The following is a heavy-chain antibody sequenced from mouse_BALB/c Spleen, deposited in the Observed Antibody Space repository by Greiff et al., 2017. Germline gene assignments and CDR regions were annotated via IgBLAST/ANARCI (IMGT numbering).Heavy chain of an antibody. CDR3: NGGEVRQGFAY. V-gene: IGHV14-4*02. J-gene: IGHJ3*01. D-gene: IGHD2-14*01. CDR1: GYTFSSYW. Sequence: EVQLQQSGAELMKPGASVKISCKATGYTFSSYWIEWVKQRPEQGLEWIGWIDPENGDTEYAPKFQGKATMTADTSSNTAYLQLSSLTSEDTAVYYCNGGEVRQGFAYWGQGTLVTVSA. CDR2: IDPENGDT.